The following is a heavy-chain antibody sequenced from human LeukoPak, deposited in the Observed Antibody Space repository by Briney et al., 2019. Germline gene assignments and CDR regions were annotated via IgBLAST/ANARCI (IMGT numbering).Heavy chain of an antibody. D-gene: IGHD3-10*01. CDR2: IYYSGST. CDR1: GDSISTYY. CDR3: ARAPAMGSYYSIDY. Sequence: SETLSLTCTVSGDSISTYYWSWIRQPPGKGLEWIGYIYYSGSTNYNPSLKSRVTISVDTSKNQFSLKLSSVTAADTAVYYCARAPAMGSYYSIDYWGQGTLVTVSS. V-gene: IGHV4-59*01. J-gene: IGHJ4*02.